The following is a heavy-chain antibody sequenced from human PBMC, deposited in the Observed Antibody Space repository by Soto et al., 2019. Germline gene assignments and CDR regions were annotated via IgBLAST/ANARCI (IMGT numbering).Heavy chain of an antibody. D-gene: IGHD3-3*01. V-gene: IGHV1-3*01. J-gene: IGHJ4*02. CDR2: INAGNGNT. CDR1: GYTFTSYA. Sequence: QVQLVQSGAEVKKPGASVKVSCKASGYTFTSYAMHWVRQAPGQRLEWMGWINAGNGNTKYSQKFQGRVTITRDTSASTAYMELSSLRSEDTAVYYWARGGEWLLRFDYWGQGTLVTVSS. CDR3: ARGGEWLLRFDY.